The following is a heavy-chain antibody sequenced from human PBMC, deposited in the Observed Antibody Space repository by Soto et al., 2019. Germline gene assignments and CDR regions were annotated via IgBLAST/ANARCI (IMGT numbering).Heavy chain of an antibody. V-gene: IGHV1-69*04. J-gene: IGHJ6*03. Sequence: SVKVSCKASGGTFSSYTISWVRQAPGQGPEWMGRIIPILGIANYAQKFQGRVTITADKSTSTAYMELSSLRSEDTAVYYRARDLPDYYYMDVWGKGTTVTVSS. CDR3: ARDLPDYYYMDV. CDR1: GGTFSSYT. CDR2: IIPILGIA.